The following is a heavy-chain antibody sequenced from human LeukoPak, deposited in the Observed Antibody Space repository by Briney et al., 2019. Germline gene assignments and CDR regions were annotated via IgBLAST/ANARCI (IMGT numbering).Heavy chain of an antibody. CDR3: AKRSGWVDY. V-gene: IGHV3-11*01. CDR1: GFTCSAYY. D-gene: IGHD6-19*01. CDR2: ISSSGSTI. Sequence: GGSLRLSCAAAGFTCSAYYMSWTRHAPGKGLEEFSYISSSGSTISYADSVKGRFTVFRDNAKNSVYLQMNGLRAEGTAVYYCAKRSGWVDYLVQGGLVTVCS. J-gene: IGHJ4*02.